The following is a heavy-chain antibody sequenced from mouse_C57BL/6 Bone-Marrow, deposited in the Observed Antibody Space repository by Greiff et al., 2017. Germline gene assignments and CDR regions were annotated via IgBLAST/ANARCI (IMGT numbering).Heavy chain of an antibody. Sequence: EVKLMESGGGLVQPGGSMKLSCVASGFTFSNYWMNWVRQSPEKGLEWVAQIRLKSDNYATHYAESVKGRFTISRDDSKSSVYLQMNNLRAEDTGIYYCTKETGTGGFAYWGQGTLVTVSA. CDR3: TKETGTGGFAY. CDR1: GFTFSNYW. V-gene: IGHV6-3*01. D-gene: IGHD4-1*01. CDR2: IRLKSDNYAT. J-gene: IGHJ3*01.